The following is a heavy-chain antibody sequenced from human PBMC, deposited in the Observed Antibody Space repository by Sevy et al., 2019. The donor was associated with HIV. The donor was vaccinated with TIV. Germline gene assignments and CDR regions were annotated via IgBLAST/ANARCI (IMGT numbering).Heavy chain of an antibody. Sequence: GSLRLSCAASGFTVSGNYMSWVRQPPGKGLEWIGSIYYSGSTYYNPSLKSRVTISVDTSKNQFSLKLSSVTAADTAVYYCASYGMDVWGQGTTVTVSS. J-gene: IGHJ6*02. V-gene: IGHV4-39*01. CDR1: GFTVSGNY. CDR3: ASYGMDV. CDR2: IYYSGST.